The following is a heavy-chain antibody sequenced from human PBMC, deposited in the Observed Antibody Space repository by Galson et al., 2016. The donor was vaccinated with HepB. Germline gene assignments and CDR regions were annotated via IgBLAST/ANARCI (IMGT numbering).Heavy chain of an antibody. J-gene: IGHJ4*02. CDR1: GFTSSSYG. CDR3: VRDRSVYSGSYFDGVPFYY. CDR2: IFYDGSNK. Sequence: SLRLSCAASGFTSSSYGMHWVRQAPGKGLEWVAFIFYDGSNKYYADSVKGRFTISRDNSNNTLYLQMNSLRAEDTAVYYCVRDRSVYSGSYFDGVPFYYWGQGTLVTVSS. D-gene: IGHD1-26*01. V-gene: IGHV3-33*01.